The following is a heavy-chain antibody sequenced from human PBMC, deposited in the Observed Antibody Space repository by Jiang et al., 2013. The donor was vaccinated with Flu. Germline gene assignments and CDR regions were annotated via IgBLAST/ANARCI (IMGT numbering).Heavy chain of an antibody. V-gene: IGHV1-69*04. CDR1: GGTFSSYT. CDR3: ARDGHRISASSGYYYPDY. CDR2: IIPILGIA. Sequence: GAEVKKPGSSVKVSCKASGGTFSSYTISWVRQAPGQGLEWMGRIIPILGIANYAQKFQGRVTITADKSTSTAYMELSSLRSEDTAVYYCARDGHRISASSGYYYPDYWGQGTLVTVSS. J-gene: IGHJ4*02. D-gene: IGHD3-22*01.